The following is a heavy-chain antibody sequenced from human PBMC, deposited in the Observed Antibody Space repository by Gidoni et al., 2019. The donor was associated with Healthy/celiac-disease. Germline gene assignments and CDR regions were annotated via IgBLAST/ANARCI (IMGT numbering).Heavy chain of an antibody. J-gene: IGHJ4*02. V-gene: IGHV3-30*03. D-gene: IGHD2-2*02. Sequence: CADSVKGRFTISRDNSKNTLYLQMTSLRAEDPAVYSCAREGWGVPAAIKGPFDSWGQGTLVTVSS. CDR3: AREGWGVPAAIKGPFDS.